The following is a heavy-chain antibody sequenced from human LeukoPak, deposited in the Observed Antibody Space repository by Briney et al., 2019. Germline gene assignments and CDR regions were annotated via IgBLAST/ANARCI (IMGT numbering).Heavy chain of an antibody. J-gene: IGHJ4*02. CDR1: GFTFSSYA. V-gene: IGHV3-23*01. CDR3: AKDRRITGEHDY. Sequence: PGGSLRLSCAASGFTFSSYAMSGVRQAPGKGLEWVSAISGSGGSTYYADSVKGRFTISRDNSKNTLYLQMNSLRAEDTAVYYCAKDRRITGEHDYWGQGTLVTVSS. D-gene: IGHD1-20*01. CDR2: ISGSGGST.